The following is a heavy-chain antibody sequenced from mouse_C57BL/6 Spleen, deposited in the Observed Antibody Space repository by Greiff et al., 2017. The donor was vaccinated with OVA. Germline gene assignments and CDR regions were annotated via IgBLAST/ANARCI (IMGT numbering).Heavy chain of an antibody. CDR2: IDPSDSET. CDR3: ERSSSSAYFDY. J-gene: IGHJ2*01. V-gene: IGHV1-52*01. CDR1: GYTFTSYW. Sequence: QVQLQQPGAELVRPGSSVKLSCKASGYTFTSYWMHWVKQRPIQGLEWIGNIDPSDSETHYNQKFKDKATLTVDKSSSTAYMQLSSLTSEDSAVYYCERSSSSAYFDYWGQGTTLTVSS. D-gene: IGHD3-2*02.